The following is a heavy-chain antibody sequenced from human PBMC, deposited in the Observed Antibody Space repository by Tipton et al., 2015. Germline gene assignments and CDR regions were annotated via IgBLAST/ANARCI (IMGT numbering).Heavy chain of an antibody. CDR1: GGSLSGYY. Sequence: TLSLTCAVYGGSLSGYYWSWIRQPPGKGLEWIGEINYSATTHYNPSLGSRVTISVDTSKNQFSLNLTSVTAADTAFYYCARGTYGGYIQSHWGQGTPVTVSS. J-gene: IGHJ4*02. CDR3: ARGTYGGYIQSH. CDR2: INYSATT. V-gene: IGHV4-34*01. D-gene: IGHD4-17*01.